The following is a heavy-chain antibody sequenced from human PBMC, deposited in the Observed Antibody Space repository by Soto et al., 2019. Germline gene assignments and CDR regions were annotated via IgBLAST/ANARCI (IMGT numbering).Heavy chain of an antibody. CDR1: GYTFTSYA. CDR3: TRAPRSSGWFRDPFDI. Sequence: QVQLVQSGAEVKKPGASVKVSCKASGYTFTSYAMHWLRQAPGQRLEWMGWINAGNGNTKYSQKFQGIVTITRDTSASTAYMELSSLRSDATAVYYCTRAPRSSGWFRDPFDIWGQGTMVTVSS. D-gene: IGHD6-19*01. V-gene: IGHV1-3*01. J-gene: IGHJ3*02. CDR2: INAGNGNT.